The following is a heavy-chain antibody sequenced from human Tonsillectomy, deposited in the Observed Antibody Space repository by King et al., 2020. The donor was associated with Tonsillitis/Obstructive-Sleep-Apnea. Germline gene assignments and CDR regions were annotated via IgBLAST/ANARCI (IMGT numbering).Heavy chain of an antibody. CDR1: GASISNYY. CDR2: IYYSGST. V-gene: IGHV4-59*01. Sequence: QLQESGPGLVKPSETLSLTCSVSGASISNYYWSWIRQPPGKGLEWIGYIYYSGSTNYNPSLKSRVTTSVDTSKNQFSLKLSSVTAADTAVYYCVRGGVIRGAFVDYWGQGILVTVSP. D-gene: IGHD3-16*01. CDR3: VRGGVIRGAFVDY. J-gene: IGHJ4*02.